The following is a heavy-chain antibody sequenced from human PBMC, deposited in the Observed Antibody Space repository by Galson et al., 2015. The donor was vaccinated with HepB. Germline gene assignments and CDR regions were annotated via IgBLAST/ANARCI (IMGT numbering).Heavy chain of an antibody. CDR2: IYSGGST. D-gene: IGHD1-26*01. J-gene: IGHJ2*01. Sequence: PVQRLEWVSVIYSGGSTYYADSVKGRFTISRHNSKNTLYLQMNSLRAEDTAVYYCARHGLYSGSYYDWYSDLWGRGTLVTVSS. V-gene: IGHV3-53*04. CDR3: ARHGLYSGSYYDWYSDL.